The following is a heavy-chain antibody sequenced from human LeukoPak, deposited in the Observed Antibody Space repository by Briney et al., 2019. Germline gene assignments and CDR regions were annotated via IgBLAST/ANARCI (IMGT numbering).Heavy chain of an antibody. J-gene: IGHJ4*02. Sequence: PGGSLRPSCAASGFTFSSYAMSWVRQAPGKGLEWVSAISGSGGRTYYADSVKGRFTISRDNSKNTLYLQMNSLRAEDTAVYYCAKGGGYYGSGSYYNYWGQGTLVTVSS. CDR2: ISGSGGRT. D-gene: IGHD3-10*01. CDR1: GFTFSSYA. V-gene: IGHV3-23*01. CDR3: AKGGGYYGSGSYYNY.